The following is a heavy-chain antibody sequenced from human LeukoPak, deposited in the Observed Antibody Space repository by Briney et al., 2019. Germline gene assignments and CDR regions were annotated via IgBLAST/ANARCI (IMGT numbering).Heavy chain of an antibody. Sequence: PGGSLRLSCAASGFTFTRYWMHWVRQVPGKGLVWVSRVNPDGSSVTYGDSVKGRFTSSRDNAKNTLYLQMHSLGAEDMAVYYCARGGSYGDYWGQGILVTVSS. CDR2: VNPDGSSV. CDR1: GFTFTRYW. V-gene: IGHV3-74*01. J-gene: IGHJ4*02. CDR3: ARGGSYGDY. D-gene: IGHD3-16*01.